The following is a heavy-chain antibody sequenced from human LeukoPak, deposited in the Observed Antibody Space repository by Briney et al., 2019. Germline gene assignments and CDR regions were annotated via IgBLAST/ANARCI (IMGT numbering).Heavy chain of an antibody. CDR1: GVSISSSNW. D-gene: IGHD3/OR15-3a*01. V-gene: IGHV4-4*02. Sequence: PSETLSLTCTVSGVSISSSNWWSWIRQPPGKGLEWIGEIYHSGSTNYNPSLKSRVTISVDKSKTQFSLKLSSVTAADTAVYYCARLDYYFDYWGQGTLVTVSS. CDR2: IYHSGST. CDR3: ARLDYYFDY. J-gene: IGHJ4*02.